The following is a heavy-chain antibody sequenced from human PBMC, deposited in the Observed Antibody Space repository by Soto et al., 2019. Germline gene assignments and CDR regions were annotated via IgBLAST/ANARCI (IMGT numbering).Heavy chain of an antibody. CDR3: ARVYPSDTRYGYVGNNWFDP. D-gene: IGHD5-18*01. CDR2: INAGNGNT. V-gene: IGHV1-3*01. Sequence: GASVKVSCKASGYTFTSYGMHWVRQAPGQRLEWMGWINAGNGNTKYSQKFQGRVTITRDTSTSTVYMELSSLRSEDTAVYYCARVYPSDTRYGYVGNNWFDPWGQGTLVTVSS. J-gene: IGHJ5*02. CDR1: GYTFTSYG.